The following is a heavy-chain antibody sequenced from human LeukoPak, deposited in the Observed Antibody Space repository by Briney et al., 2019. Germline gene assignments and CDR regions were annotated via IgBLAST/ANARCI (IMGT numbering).Heavy chain of an antibody. CDR3: ARVNSGYDYGYYYYYMDV. Sequence: PSETLSLTCTVSGGSISSYYWSWIRQPPGKGLEWIGYIYYSGSTNYNLSLKSRVTISVDTSKNQFSLKLSSVTAADTAVYYCARVNSGYDYGYYYYYMDVWGKGTTVTISS. D-gene: IGHD5-12*01. J-gene: IGHJ6*03. CDR2: IYYSGST. V-gene: IGHV4-59*01. CDR1: GGSISSYY.